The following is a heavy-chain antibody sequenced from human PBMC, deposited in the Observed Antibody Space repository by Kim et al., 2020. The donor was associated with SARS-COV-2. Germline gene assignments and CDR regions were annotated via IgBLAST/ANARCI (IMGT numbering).Heavy chain of an antibody. J-gene: IGHJ4*02. D-gene: IGHD3-9*01. V-gene: IGHV4-30-2*04. CDR3: ARDSDILTGYSNFDY. Sequence: PSLKSRVTISVDTSKNQFSLKLSSVTAADTAVYYCARDSDILTGYSNFDYWGQGTLVTVSS.